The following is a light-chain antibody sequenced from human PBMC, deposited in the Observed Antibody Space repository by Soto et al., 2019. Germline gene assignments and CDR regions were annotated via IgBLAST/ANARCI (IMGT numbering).Light chain of an antibody. J-gene: IGKJ2*01. CDR3: QQYYSTPYT. Sequence: DIVMTQSPDFLAVSLGVRATINCKSSQSVLYSSNNKNYLAWYQQKPGQPPKLLIYWASTRESGVPDRFIGSGSGTDFTLTISSLQAEDVAVYYCQQYYSTPYTFGQGTKLEIK. CDR1: QSVLYSSNNKNY. V-gene: IGKV4-1*01. CDR2: WAS.